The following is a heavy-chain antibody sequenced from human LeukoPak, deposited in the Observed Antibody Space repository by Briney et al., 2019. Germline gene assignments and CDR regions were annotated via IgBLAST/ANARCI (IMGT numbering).Heavy chain of an antibody. Sequence: GGSLRLSCAASGFTFSSYAMSWVRQAPGAGLEWVSAISGSGGSTYYADSVKGRFTISRDNSKNTLYLQMNSLRAEDTAVYYCAKGGEYCSRTSCYRVYWGQGTLVTVSS. D-gene: IGHD2-2*01. CDR2: ISGSGGST. CDR3: AKGGEYCSRTSCYRVY. V-gene: IGHV3-23*01. CDR1: GFTFSSYA. J-gene: IGHJ4*02.